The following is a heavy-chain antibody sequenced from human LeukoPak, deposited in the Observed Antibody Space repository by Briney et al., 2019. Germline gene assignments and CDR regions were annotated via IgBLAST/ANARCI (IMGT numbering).Heavy chain of an antibody. CDR3: ANLRGYYSGY. V-gene: IGHV3-30*02. D-gene: IGHD3-22*01. CDR1: RFTFSSYG. Sequence: GGSLRLSCAASRFTFSSYGMHWVRQAPGKGLEWVAFIRYDGSNKYYADSVKGRFTISRDNSKNTLYLQMNSLRAEDTAVYYCANLRGYYSGYWGQGTLVTVSS. J-gene: IGHJ4*02. CDR2: IRYDGSNK.